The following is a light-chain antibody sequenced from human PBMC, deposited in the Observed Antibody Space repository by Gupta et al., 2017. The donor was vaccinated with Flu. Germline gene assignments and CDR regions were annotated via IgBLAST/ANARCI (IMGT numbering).Light chain of an antibody. J-gene: IGLJ2*01. V-gene: IGLV1-51*02. Sequence: SVLTQPPSVSAAPGQEVAMSCSGSSSNIENNYVSWYQQVPGTAPKLLIFEDNKRPSGIPDRFSGSKSGTSATLAITGLQTGDEADYYCGTSDHSRRRLVFGGGTKLTVL. CDR3: GTSDHSRRRLV. CDR1: SSNIENNY. CDR2: EDN.